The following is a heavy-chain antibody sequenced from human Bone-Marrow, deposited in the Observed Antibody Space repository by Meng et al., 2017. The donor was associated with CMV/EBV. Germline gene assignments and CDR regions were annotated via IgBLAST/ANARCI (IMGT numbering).Heavy chain of an antibody. D-gene: IGHD3-3*01. CDR3: ARDYDFWDGYYRFDP. CDR1: GGPISSYY. V-gene: IGHV4-59*01. Sequence: SETLSLTCTVSGGPISSYYWSWIRQPPGKGLEWIGYIYDSGTTNYNPSLKSRVTISVDTSKNQFSLKLSSVTAADTAVYYCARDYDFWDGYYRFDPWGQGNLVNVDS. J-gene: IGHJ5*02. CDR2: IYDSGTT.